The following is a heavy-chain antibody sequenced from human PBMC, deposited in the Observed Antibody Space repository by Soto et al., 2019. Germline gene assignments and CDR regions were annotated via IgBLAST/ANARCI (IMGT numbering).Heavy chain of an antibody. D-gene: IGHD1-1*01. J-gene: IGHJ5*02. CDR3: ARRERDVRNWFDP. CDR2: IYYSGST. V-gene: IGHV4-39*01. Sequence: SETLSLTCTVSGGSISSSSYYWGWIRQPPGKGLEWIGSIYYSGSTYYNPSLKSRVTISVDTSKNQFSLKLSSVTAADTAVYYCARRERDVRNWFDPWGQGTLVTVSS. CDR1: GGSISSSSYY.